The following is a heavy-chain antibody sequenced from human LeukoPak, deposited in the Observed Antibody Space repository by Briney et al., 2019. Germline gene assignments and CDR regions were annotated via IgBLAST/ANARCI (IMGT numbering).Heavy chain of an antibody. CDR1: GFTFNTYV. V-gene: IGHV3-23*01. CDR3: TSWGDTTAEYFQR. Sequence: GGSLRLSCAASGFTFNTYVMSWVRQAPGKGLEWVSAISGSGGGTYYVDSVKGRFTISRDNAQNSMYLQMNSLRVEDTAVYYCTSWGDTTAEYFQRWGQGTLVTVSS. CDR2: ISGSGGGT. J-gene: IGHJ1*01. D-gene: IGHD2-21*02.